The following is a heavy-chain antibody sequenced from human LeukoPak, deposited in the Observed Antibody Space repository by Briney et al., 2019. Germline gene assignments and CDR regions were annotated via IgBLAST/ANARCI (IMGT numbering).Heavy chain of an antibody. V-gene: IGHV4-59*01. D-gene: IGHD2-15*01. CDR1: GGSISSYY. Sequence: SETLSLTYTVSGGSISSYYWSWIRQPPGKGLEWIGYIYYSGSTNYNPSLKSRVTISVDTSKNQFSLKLSSVTAADTAVYYCARATVADYYFDYWGQGTLVTVSS. CDR3: ARATVADYYFDY. CDR2: IYYSGST. J-gene: IGHJ4*02.